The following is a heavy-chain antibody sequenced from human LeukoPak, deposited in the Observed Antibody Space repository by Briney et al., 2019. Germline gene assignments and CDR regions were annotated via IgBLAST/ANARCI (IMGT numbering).Heavy chain of an antibody. CDR2: ISTTGGTT. CDR1: GLTFSSYG. Sequence: GGSLRLSCAASGLTFSSYGMSWVRQAPGRGLEWVSAISTTGGTTYYADSVRGRFTISRDNSQNTLYLQMNSLRAEDTAVYYCAKGRYYFGYWGQGTLVTVSS. CDR3: AKGRYYFGY. J-gene: IGHJ4*02. V-gene: IGHV3-23*01.